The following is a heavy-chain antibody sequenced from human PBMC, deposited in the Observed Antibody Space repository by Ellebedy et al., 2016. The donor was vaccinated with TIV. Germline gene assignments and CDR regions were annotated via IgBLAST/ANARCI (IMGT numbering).Heavy chain of an antibody. Sequence: PGGSLRLSCAASGFSFTTCDMNWFRQAPGKGLEWVSYISASGIMTSYADSVKGRFTVSRDNAKNSLYLQMNSLRDEDTAVYYCVRDSNIVAVPYAHADFWGQGTLLTVSS. CDR2: ISASGIMT. J-gene: IGHJ4*02. D-gene: IGHD2-2*01. CDR3: VRDSNIVAVPYAHADF. CDR1: GFSFTTCD. V-gene: IGHV3-48*02.